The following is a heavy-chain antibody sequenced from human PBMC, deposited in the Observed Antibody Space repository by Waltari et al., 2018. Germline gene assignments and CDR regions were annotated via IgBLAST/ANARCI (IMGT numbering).Heavy chain of an antibody. V-gene: IGHV3-30*19. J-gene: IGHJ4*02. D-gene: IGHD3-10*01. CDR1: GFSRVTLG. Sequence: QVQLVESGGGVVKPGMFLRLSFAASGFSRVTLGMHWVRQAPGKGLEWVALIFFGGGDSFYADSVRGRLTISRDNSKNTLYLDINSLRLDDTAIYYCAKDAFGNTYLDHWGQGTLVTVSS. CDR2: IFFGGGDS. CDR3: AKDAFGNTYLDH.